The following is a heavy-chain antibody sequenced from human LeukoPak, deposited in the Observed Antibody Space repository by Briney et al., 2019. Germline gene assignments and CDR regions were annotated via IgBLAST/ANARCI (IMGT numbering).Heavy chain of an antibody. D-gene: IGHD1-26*01. J-gene: IGHJ5*02. CDR3: AKDLVGATIWLDP. V-gene: IGHV4-4*07. CDR2: ISTSGSI. Sequence: PSETLSLTCTVSGGSISSYYWSWIRQPAGKGLEWIGRISTSGSINYNPSLKSRVTMSVDTSKNQFSLKLSSVTAADTAVYYCAKDLVGATIWLDPWGQGTLVTVSS. CDR1: GGSISSYY.